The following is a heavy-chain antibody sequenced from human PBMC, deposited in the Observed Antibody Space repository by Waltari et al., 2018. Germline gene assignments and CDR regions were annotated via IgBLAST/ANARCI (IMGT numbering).Heavy chain of an antibody. CDR3: AKSWRWYSQDFGY. CDR2: ITGSGGTT. Sequence: EVQLLESGGGLVQPGGSLRLSCAASGFTFSTYAMNWVRQAPGKGLEWVSGITGSGGTTYYADSVKGRFTVSRDNSKNTLYLQMNSLRAEDTAVYYCAKSWRWYSQDFGYWGQGTLVTVSS. CDR1: GFTFSTYA. D-gene: IGHD6-13*01. J-gene: IGHJ4*02. V-gene: IGHV3-23*01.